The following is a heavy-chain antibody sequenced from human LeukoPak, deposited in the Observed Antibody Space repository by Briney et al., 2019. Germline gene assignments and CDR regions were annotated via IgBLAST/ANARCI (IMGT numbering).Heavy chain of an antibody. CDR2: IIPIFGTA. V-gene: IGHV1-69*05. CDR3: TAGDSSSLLGAY. J-gene: IGHJ4*02. Sequence: SVKVTCKASGGTFSSYAISWVRQAPGQGLDWMGGIIPIFGTANYAQKFQGRVTITTDESTSTAYMELSSLRSEDTAVYYCTAGDSSSLLGAYWGQGTLVTVSS. CDR1: GGTFSSYA. D-gene: IGHD3-22*01.